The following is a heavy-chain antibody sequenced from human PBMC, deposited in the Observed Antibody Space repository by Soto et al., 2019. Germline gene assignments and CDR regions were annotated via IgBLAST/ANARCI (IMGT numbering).Heavy chain of an antibody. D-gene: IGHD6-6*01. Sequence: SQTLSLTCDSSGDNVSSNSAASNWIRQSPSRGLEWLGRTYYRSKWYNDYAVSVKSRITINPDTSKNQFSLQLNSVTPEDTAVYYCARVIDSGIAARVYYYYGMDVWGQGTTVTVSS. CDR3: ARVIDSGIAARVYYYYGMDV. J-gene: IGHJ6*02. CDR2: TYYRSKWYN. V-gene: IGHV6-1*01. CDR1: GDNVSSNSAA.